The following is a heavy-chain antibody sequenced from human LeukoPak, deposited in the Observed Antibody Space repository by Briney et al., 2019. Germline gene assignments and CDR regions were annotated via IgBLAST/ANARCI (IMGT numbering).Heavy chain of an antibody. Sequence: PGGSLRLSCAASGFTFNTNAMTWVRQAPGKGLEWVSAISGSGDTYEGSVKGRLTISRGNSKNTPYLQMNSLRAEDTAVYYCAKVPSGSGSYSTLDYWGQGTLVTVSS. J-gene: IGHJ4*02. CDR2: ISGSGDT. D-gene: IGHD3-10*01. V-gene: IGHV3-23*01. CDR1: GFTFNTNA. CDR3: AKVPSGSGSYSTLDY.